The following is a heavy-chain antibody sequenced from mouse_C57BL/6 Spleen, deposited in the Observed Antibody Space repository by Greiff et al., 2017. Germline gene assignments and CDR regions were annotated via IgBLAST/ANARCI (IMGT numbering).Heavy chain of an antibody. Sequence: QVQLKQPGAELVMPGASVKLSCKASGYTFTSYWMHWVKQRPGQGLEWIGEIDPSDSYTNYNQKFKGKSTLTVDKSSSTAYMQLSSLTSEDSAVYYCARTYDGYFEVWGTGTTVTVSS. CDR1: GYTFTSYW. J-gene: IGHJ1*03. V-gene: IGHV1-69*01. CDR2: IDPSDSYT. CDR3: ARTYDGYFEV. D-gene: IGHD2-3*01.